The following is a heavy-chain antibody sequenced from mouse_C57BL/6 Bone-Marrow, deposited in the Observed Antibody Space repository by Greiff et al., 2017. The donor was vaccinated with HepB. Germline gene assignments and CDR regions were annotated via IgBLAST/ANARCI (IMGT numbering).Heavy chain of an antibody. J-gene: IGHJ2*01. V-gene: IGHV1-52*01. CDR2: IDPSDSET. CDR1: GYTFTSYW. CDR3: ATRDGYRGY. Sequence: VQLHQPGAELVRPGSSVKLSCKASGYTFTSYWMHWVKQRPIQGLEWIGNIDPSDSETHYNQKFKDKATLTVDKSSSTAYMQLSSLTSEDSAVYYCATRDGYRGYWGQGTTLTVSS. D-gene: IGHD2-3*01.